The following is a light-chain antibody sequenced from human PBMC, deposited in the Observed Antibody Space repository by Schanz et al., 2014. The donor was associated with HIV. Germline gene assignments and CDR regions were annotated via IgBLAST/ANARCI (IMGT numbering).Light chain of an antibody. V-gene: IGLV1-40*01. CDR3: SSKATGGRAPFV. J-gene: IGLJ2*01. Sequence: QSVLTQPPSVSAAPGQRVTISCTGSSSNIGAGYDVHWYKQLPETAPKLLMCGNNNRPSGVPDRYSGSKSDTSASLAITGLQAEDEADYYCSSKATGGRAPFVFGGGTKLTVL. CDR2: GNN. CDR1: SSNIGAGYD.